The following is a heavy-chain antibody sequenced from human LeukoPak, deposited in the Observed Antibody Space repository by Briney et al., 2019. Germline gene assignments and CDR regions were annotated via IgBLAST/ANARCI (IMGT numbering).Heavy chain of an antibody. CDR3: ASGRGSGSLR. V-gene: IGHV1-2*02. Sequence: ASVKVSCKASVYTLNVFFMQWVRQAPGQGLEWMGWINPNSGDTNYAQTFQGRVTMTLDTSNSAAYMALTSLTPDDTAMYYCASGRGSGSLRWGQGNLVTVSS. CDR2: INPNSGDT. J-gene: IGHJ4*02. CDR1: VYTLNVFF. D-gene: IGHD1-26*01.